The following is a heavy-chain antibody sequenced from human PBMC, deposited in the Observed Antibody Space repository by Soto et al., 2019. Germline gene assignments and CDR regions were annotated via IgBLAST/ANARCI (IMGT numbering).Heavy chain of an antibody. V-gene: IGHV4-59*01. J-gene: IGHJ5*02. CDR1: GGSISSYY. CDR2: IYYSGST. Sequence: LSLTCTVSGGSISSYYWSWIRQPPGKGLEWIGYIYYSGSTNYNPSLKSRVTISVDTSKNQFSLKLSSVTAADTAVYYCARNRVVGATTSWFDPWGQGTLVTVSS. CDR3: ARNRVVGATTSWFDP. D-gene: IGHD1-26*01.